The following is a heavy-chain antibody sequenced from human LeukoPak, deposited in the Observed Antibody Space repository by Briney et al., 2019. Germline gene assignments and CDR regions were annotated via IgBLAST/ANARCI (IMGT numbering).Heavy chain of an antibody. CDR1: GFTFSSYA. D-gene: IGHD2-2*02. CDR2: ISGSGGST. Sequence: HSGGSLRLSCAASGFTFSSYAMSWVRQAPGKGLEWVSAISGSGGSTYYADSVKGRFTISRDNSKNTLYLQKNSLRAEDTAVYYCAKPPHDCSSTCCYMVQHWGQGTLVTVSS. V-gene: IGHV3-23*01. CDR3: AKPPHDCSSTCCYMVQH. J-gene: IGHJ1*01.